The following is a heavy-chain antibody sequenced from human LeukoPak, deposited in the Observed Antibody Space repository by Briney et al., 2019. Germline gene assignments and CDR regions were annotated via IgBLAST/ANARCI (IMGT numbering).Heavy chain of an antibody. V-gene: IGHV1-69*05. CDR1: GGTFSSYA. CDR3: ARDLVGATGNAFDI. Sequence: SVKVSCKASGGTFSSYAISWVRQAPGQGLEWMGGIIPIFGTANYAQKFQGRVTITTDESTSTAYMELSSLRSEDTAVYYCARDLVGATGNAFDIWGQGTMVTVSS. CDR2: IIPIFGTA. J-gene: IGHJ3*02. D-gene: IGHD1-26*01.